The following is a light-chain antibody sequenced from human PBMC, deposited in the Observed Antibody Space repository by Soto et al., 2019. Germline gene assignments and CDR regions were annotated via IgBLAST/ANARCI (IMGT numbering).Light chain of an antibody. CDR1: SSDVGGYNY. V-gene: IGLV2-14*01. Sequence: QSALTQPASVSGSPGQSITISCTGTSSDVGGYNYVSWYQQHPGRAPKLIIYDVTNRPSGVSHRFSGSKSGNTASLTISGLQAEAESNYYCSSYSRITPRVFGTGTKLTVL. J-gene: IGLJ1*01. CDR2: DVT. CDR3: SSYSRITPRV.